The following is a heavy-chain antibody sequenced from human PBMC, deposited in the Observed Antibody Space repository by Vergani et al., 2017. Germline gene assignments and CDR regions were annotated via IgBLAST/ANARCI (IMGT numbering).Heavy chain of an antibody. CDR2: IVWDDDK. Sequence: QVTLRESGPALVKPTQTLTLTCTFSGFSLSTSGMCVSWIRQPPGKALEWLALIVWDDDKYYSTSLKTRLTISKETSKNQVVRTMTTMDPWDTATSYCARIRVSSLFDYWGQGTLVTVSS. V-gene: IGHV2-70*01. J-gene: IGHJ4*02. CDR1: GFSLSTSGMC. CDR3: ARIRVSSLFDY. D-gene: IGHD6-6*01.